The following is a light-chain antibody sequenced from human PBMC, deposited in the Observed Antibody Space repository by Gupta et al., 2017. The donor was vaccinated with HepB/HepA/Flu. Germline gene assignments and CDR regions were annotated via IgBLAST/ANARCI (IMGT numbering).Light chain of an antibody. CDR2: GAS. CDR3: HHYGYPWT. V-gene: IGKV3-20*01. J-gene: IGKJ1*01. CDR1: QSFSSNY. Sequence: ELVLTQSPGTLSLSAGERATLSCRASQSFSSNYLAWYQQKPGQAPRLLMYGASSRATGIPDRFSGSEPGTDFTLTINRLEPEDFAMYYCHHYGYPWTFGQGTKVEIK.